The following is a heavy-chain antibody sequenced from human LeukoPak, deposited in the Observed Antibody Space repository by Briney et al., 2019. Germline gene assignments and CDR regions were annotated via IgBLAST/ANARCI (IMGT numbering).Heavy chain of an antibody. D-gene: IGHD5-18*01. Sequence: KPSETLSLTCAVYGGSFSDHYWNWIRQPPGKGREWIGEINHSGTNNYNASLKSRFTISLSKSKKHSSFKQDSMPRGDTAVVYWERMASHFSYGLRAIDYWGQGNLVTVSS. CDR1: GGSFSDHY. CDR3: ERMASHFSYGLRAIDY. J-gene: IGHJ4*02. V-gene: IGHV4-34*01. CDR2: INHSGTN.